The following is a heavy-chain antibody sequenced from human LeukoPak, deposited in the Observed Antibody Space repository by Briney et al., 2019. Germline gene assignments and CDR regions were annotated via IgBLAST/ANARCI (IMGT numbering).Heavy chain of an antibody. CDR2: INSGGST. Sequence: SETLSLTCAVYGGSFSGYYWSWIRQPPGKGLEWIGEINSGGSTNYTPSVKGRVTISVDTSKNQSSLKMSSVTAADTAVYYCASATGYCSSTSCYAGYFDYWGQGTLVTVSS. CDR1: GGSFSGYY. D-gene: IGHD2-2*01. V-gene: IGHV4-34*01. CDR3: ASATGYCSSTSCYAGYFDY. J-gene: IGHJ4*02.